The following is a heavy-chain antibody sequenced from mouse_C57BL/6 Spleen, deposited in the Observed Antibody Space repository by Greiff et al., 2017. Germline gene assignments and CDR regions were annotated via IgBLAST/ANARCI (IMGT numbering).Heavy chain of an antibody. J-gene: IGHJ4*01. CDR2: INPSSGYT. D-gene: IGHD1-1*01. V-gene: IGHV1-4*01. CDR1: GYTFTSYT. CDR3: ASLTTVVANYAMDY. Sequence: LQESGAELARPGASVKMSCKASGYTFTSYTMHWVKQRPGQGLEWIGYINPSSGYTKYNQKFKDKATLTADKSSSTAYMQLSSLTSEDSAVYYCASLTTVVANYAMDYWGQGTAVTVSS.